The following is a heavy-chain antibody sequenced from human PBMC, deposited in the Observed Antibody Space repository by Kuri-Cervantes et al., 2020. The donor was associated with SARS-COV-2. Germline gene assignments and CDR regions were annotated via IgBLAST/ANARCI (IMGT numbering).Heavy chain of an antibody. Sequence: GESLKISCVASGFIFNDYAMHWVRQAPGKGLEWVCLISEDGRTTHCADSVKGRFTISRDNNKNSLYVQMNSLRIEDTAFYYCAKGGVRGDSYGMDVWGQGTTVTVS. V-gene: IGHV3-43*02. CDR1: GFIFNDYA. J-gene: IGHJ6*02. D-gene: IGHD3-10*01. CDR3: AKGGVRGDSYGMDV. CDR2: ISEDGRTT.